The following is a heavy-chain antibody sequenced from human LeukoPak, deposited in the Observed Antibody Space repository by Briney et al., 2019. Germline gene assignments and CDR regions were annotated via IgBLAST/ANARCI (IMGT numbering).Heavy chain of an antibody. CDR1: GGTFSSYA. V-gene: IGHV1-69*04. J-gene: IGHJ4*02. CDR2: IIPILGIA. D-gene: IGHD6-13*01. Sequence: ASVKVSCKASGGTFSSYAISWVRQAPGQGLEWMGRIIPILGIANYAQKFQGRVTITADKSTSTAYMELSSLRSEDTAVYYCARLGINEQLVRTLFDYWGQGTLATVSS. CDR3: ARLGINEQLVRTLFDY.